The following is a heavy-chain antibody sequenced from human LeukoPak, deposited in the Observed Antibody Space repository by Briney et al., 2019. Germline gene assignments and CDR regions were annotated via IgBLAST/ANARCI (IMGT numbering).Heavy chain of an antibody. CDR1: GFTFSDYS. D-gene: IGHD3-16*02. V-gene: IGHV3-15*01. Sequence: PGGSLRLSCAASGFTFSDYSMSWVRQAPGKGLEWVGRIKSKTDGGTTDYAAPVKGSFTISRDDSKNTLYLQMNSLKTEDTAVYYCTTEQFGDYVWGSYRQDAFDIWGQGTMVTVSS. J-gene: IGHJ3*02. CDR2: IKSKTDGGTT. CDR3: TTEQFGDYVWGSYRQDAFDI.